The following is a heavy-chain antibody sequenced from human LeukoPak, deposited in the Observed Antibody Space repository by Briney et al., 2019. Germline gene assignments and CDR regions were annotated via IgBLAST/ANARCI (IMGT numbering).Heavy chain of an antibody. J-gene: IGHJ6*02. V-gene: IGHV4-31*03. D-gene: IGHD3-10*01. CDR2: IYYSGST. Sequence: SETLSLTCTVSGGSISSGGYYWSWIRQHPGKGLEWIGYIYYSGSTYYNPSLKSRVTISVDTSKNQFSLKLSSVTAADTAVYYCARAPQVVRGVTIRYYYYGMDVWGQGTTVTVSS. CDR3: ARAPQVVRGVTIRYYYYGMDV. CDR1: GGSISSGGYY.